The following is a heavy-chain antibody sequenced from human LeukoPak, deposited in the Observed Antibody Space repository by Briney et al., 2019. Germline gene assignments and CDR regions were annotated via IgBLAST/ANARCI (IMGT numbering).Heavy chain of an antibody. CDR2: INPNSGGT. CDR1: GYTFTGYY. V-gene: IGHV1-2*02. D-gene: IGHD3-3*02. CDR3: ARDSQPIFGVVIPLNFDY. Sequence: GASVKVSCKASGYTFTGYYMHWVRQAPGQGLEWMGWINPNSGGTNYAQKFQGRVTMTRDTSISTAYMELSRLRSDDTAVYYCARDSQPIFGVVIPLNFDYWGQGTLVTVSS. J-gene: IGHJ4*02.